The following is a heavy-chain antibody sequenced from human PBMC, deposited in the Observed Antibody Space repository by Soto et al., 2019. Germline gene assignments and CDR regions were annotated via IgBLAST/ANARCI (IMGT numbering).Heavy chain of an antibody. Sequence: EVQLVESGGGLVQPGGSLRLSCAASGFTFSNYWMHWVRQVPGKGLVWVSRINIDGSSTNYADSVKGRFTISRDNAKNTVYLQMNSLRAEDAAVYYCALWWGGDCDYALFDYWGQGALVTVSS. CDR1: GFTFSNYW. J-gene: IGHJ4*02. CDR2: INIDGSST. D-gene: IGHD4-17*01. CDR3: ALWWGGDCDYALFDY. V-gene: IGHV3-74*01.